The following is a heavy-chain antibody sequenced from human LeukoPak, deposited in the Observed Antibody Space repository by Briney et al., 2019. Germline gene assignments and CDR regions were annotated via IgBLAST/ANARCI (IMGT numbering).Heavy chain of an antibody. J-gene: IGHJ3*02. CDR3: ARDSVLLWFGERLAAFDI. Sequence: GASVKVSCKASGYTFTGYYMHWVRQAPGQGLEWMGWINPNSGGTNYAQKFQGRVTMTRDTSISTAYMELSRLRSDDTAVYYCARDSVLLWFGERLAAFDIWGQGTMVTVSS. V-gene: IGHV1-2*02. CDR2: INPNSGGT. D-gene: IGHD3-10*01. CDR1: GYTFTGYY.